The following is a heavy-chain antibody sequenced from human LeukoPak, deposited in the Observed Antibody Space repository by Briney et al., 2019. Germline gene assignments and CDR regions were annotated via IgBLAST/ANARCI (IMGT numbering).Heavy chain of an antibody. V-gene: IGHV3-23*01. Sequence: PGGSLRLSCAASGFTFTSYAMSWVRQAPGKGLEWVSAIGGSGVSTYYADSVKGRFTISRDNSKNTLYLQMNSLRAEDTAVYYCARSLGLMVYAFYYFDYWGQGTLVTVSS. J-gene: IGHJ4*02. CDR3: ARSLGLMVYAFYYFDY. D-gene: IGHD2-8*01. CDR1: GFTFTSYA. CDR2: IGGSGVST.